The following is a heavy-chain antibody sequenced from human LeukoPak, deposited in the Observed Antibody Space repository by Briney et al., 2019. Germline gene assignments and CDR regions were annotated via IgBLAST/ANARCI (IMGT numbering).Heavy chain of an antibody. CDR1: GFTFTSSA. CDR2: IVVGSGNT. J-gene: IGHJ4*02. Sequence: ASVRVSCKASGFTFTSSAVQWVRQARGQRLEWIGWIVVGSGNTNYAQKFQERVTITRDMSTSTAYMELSSLRSEDTAVYYCAASPDYYDSSGYSYYFDYWGQGTLVTVSS. CDR3: AASPDYYDSSGYSYYFDY. V-gene: IGHV1-58*01. D-gene: IGHD3-22*01.